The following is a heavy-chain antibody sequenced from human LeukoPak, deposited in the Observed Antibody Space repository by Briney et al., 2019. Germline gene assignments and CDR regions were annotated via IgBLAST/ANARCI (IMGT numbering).Heavy chain of an antibody. CDR2: LYYTGST. CDR3: ARDSMIVVAGIDY. D-gene: IGHD3-22*01. J-gene: IGHJ4*02. Sequence: SETLSLTCTVSGGSISGSGYYWGWVRQPPGKGLEWIGTLYYTGSTYYNPSLKSRVTISVDTSQTQFSLKLSSVTAADTAVYYCARDSMIVVAGIDYWGQGTLVTVSS. CDR1: GGSISGSGYY. V-gene: IGHV4-39*07.